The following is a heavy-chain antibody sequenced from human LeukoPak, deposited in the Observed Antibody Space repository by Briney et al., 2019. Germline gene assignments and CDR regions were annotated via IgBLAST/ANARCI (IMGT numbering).Heavy chain of an antibody. J-gene: IGHJ3*02. V-gene: IGHV4-59*01. D-gene: IGHD2-2*01. CDR1: GGSISSYY. Sequence: PSETLSLTCTVPGGSISSYYWSWIRQPPGKGLEWIGYIYYSGSTNYNPSLKSRVTISVDTSKNQFSLKLSSVTAADTAVYYCASSSSIVVVPAAMNAFDIWGQGTMVTVSS. CDR2: IYYSGST. CDR3: ASSSSIVVVPAAMNAFDI.